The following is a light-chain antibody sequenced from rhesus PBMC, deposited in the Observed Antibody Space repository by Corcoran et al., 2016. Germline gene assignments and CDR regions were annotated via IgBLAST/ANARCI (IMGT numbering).Light chain of an antibody. Sequence: DIQMTQSPSSLSASVGDRVTITCRASQTISSYLAWYQKKPGKVPKLLFYAASTLQRGVPSRFSGSGAGTDVTLTISSLQPEDFSTDYCQQHNSHPRTCGQGTKVEIK. CDR3: QQHNSHPRT. CDR2: AAS. CDR1: QTISSY. J-gene: IGKJ1*01. V-gene: IGKV1-44*03.